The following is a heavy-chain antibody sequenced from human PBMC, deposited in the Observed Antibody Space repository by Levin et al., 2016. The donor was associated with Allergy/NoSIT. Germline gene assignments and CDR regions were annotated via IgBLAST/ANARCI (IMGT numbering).Heavy chain of an antibody. Sequence: GESLKISCAASGFTFSSYDMHWVRQATGKGLEWVSAIGTAGDTYYPGSVKGRFTISRENAKNSLYLQMNSLRAEDTAVYYCAKSRRLGARSPRSSYWGQGTLVTVSS. V-gene: IGHV3-13*04. CDR2: IGTAGDT. CDR1: GFTFSSYD. D-gene: IGHD3-10*01. J-gene: IGHJ4*02. CDR3: AKSRRLGARSPRSSY.